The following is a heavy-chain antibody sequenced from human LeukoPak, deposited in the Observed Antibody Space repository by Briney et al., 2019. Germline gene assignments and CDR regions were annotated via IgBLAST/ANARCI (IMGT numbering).Heavy chain of an antibody. J-gene: IGHJ4*02. CDR3: ARDGPYSSSVDY. Sequence: EGSLRLSCAASGFTFSSYSMNWVRQAPGKGLEWVSSISSSSSYIYYADSVKGRFTISRDNAKNSLYLQMNSLRAEDTAVYYCARDGPYSSSVDYWGQGTLVTVSS. V-gene: IGHV3-21*01. CDR1: GFTFSSYS. CDR2: ISSSSSYI. D-gene: IGHD6-6*01.